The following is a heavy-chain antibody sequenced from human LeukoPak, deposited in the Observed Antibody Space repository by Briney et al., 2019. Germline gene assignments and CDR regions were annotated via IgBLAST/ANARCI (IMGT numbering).Heavy chain of an antibody. V-gene: IGHV3-11*01. CDR3: ARVRGSYSSDY. CDR1: GFTFSDDY. J-gene: IGHJ4*02. D-gene: IGHD1-26*01. Sequence: PGGSLRLSCAASGFTFSDDYVSWIRQAPGNGLEWVSYISNSGNTIYYADSVKGRFTISRDNAKNSLYLQMNSLRAEDTAVYYCARVRGSYSSDYWGQGTLVTVSS. CDR2: ISNSGNTI.